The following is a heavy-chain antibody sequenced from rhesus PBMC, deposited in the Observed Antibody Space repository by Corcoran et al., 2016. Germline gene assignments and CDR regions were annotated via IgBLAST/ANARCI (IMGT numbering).Heavy chain of an antibody. V-gene: IGHV2-1*01. CDR2: IYWDDDK. Sequence: QVTLKESGPALVKPTQTLTLTCTFSGFSLRTSGMGVGWIRQPPRKTLEWLALIYWDDDKRYSTSLKSRLTISKDTSKNQVVLTMTNMDPVDTATYYCARVGWVAAADPDAFDFWGQGLRVTVSS. CDR3: ARVGWVAAADPDAFDF. J-gene: IGHJ3*01. CDR1: GFSLRTSGMG. D-gene: IGHD6-31*01.